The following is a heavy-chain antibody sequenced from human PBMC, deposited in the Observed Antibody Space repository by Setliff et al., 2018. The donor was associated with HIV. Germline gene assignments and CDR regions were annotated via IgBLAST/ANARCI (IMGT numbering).Heavy chain of an antibody. Sequence: GASVKVSCKASGYTFTSYGISWVRQAPGQGLEWMGVINTSGGSAGYAEKFRGRVTMTRDTSTSTVYMELSSLRSEDTAVYCCARDPAPSSSASYFQHWGQGTPVTVSS. J-gene: IGHJ1*01. V-gene: IGHV1-46*01. CDR3: ARDPAPSSSASYFQH. CDR1: GYTFTSYG. CDR2: INTSGGSA. D-gene: IGHD6-6*01.